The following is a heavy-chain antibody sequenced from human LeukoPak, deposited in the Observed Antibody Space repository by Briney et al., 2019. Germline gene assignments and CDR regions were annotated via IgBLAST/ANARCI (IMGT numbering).Heavy chain of an antibody. V-gene: IGHV3-7*03. D-gene: IGHD4-17*01. CDR2: IKQDGSEK. CDR3: AKGRETTRTGIDY. CDR1: GFTFSSYW. J-gene: IGHJ4*02. Sequence: GTLRLSCAASGFTFSSYWMSWVRQAPGKGLEWVANIKQDGSEKYYVDSVKGRFTISRDNAKNSLYLQMNSLRAEDTAVYYCAKGRETTRTGIDYWGQGALVTVSS.